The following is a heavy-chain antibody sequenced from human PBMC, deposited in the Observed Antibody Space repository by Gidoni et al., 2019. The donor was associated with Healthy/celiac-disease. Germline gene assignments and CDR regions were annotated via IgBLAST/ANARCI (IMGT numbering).Heavy chain of an antibody. CDR1: GFTFSSYA. CDR2: ISGRGVST. V-gene: IGHV3-23*01. CDR3: AKTRPFDSPVAPFDY. J-gene: IGHJ4*02. Sequence: EVQLLESGGGLVQPGGSLRLSCAASGFTFSSYAMSWGLQAQGEWLEWFSAISGRGVSTYYADYVKGRFTISRDNSKNTLYLQMNSLRAEDTAVYYCAKTRPFDSPVAPFDYWGQGTLVTVSS. D-gene: IGHD2-21*01.